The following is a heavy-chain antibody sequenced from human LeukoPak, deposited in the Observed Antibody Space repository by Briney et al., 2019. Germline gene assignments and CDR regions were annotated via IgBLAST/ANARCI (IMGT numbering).Heavy chain of an antibody. CDR2: ISAYNGNT. CDR3: ARAFGVATIPRWFYGDYFDY. Sequence: ASVKVSCKASGYTFTSYGISWVRQAPGQGLEWMGWISAYNGNTNYAQKLQGRVTMTTDTSTSTAYMELRSLRSDDTAVYYCARAFGVATIPRWFYGDYFDYWGQGTPVTVSS. CDR1: GYTFTSYG. D-gene: IGHD5-12*01. J-gene: IGHJ4*02. V-gene: IGHV1-18*01.